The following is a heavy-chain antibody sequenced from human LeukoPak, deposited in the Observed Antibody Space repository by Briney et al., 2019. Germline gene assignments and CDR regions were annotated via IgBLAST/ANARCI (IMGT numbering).Heavy chain of an antibody. Sequence: PSETLSLTCAVYGGSFSGYYWSWIRQPPGKGLEWIGEINHSGSTNYNPSLKSRVTISVDTSKNQFSLKLSSVTAADTAVYYCARAGGWYRYYFDYWGQGTLVTVSS. CDR3: ARAGGWYRYYFDY. D-gene: IGHD6-19*01. J-gene: IGHJ4*02. V-gene: IGHV4-34*01. CDR1: GGSFSGYY. CDR2: INHSGST.